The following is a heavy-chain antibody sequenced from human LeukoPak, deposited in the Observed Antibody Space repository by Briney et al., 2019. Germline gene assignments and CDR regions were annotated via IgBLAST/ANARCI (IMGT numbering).Heavy chain of an antibody. CDR3: ARQFYDISYHYYYYYYMDV. CDR1: GGSISSYY. V-gene: IGHV4-59*08. D-gene: IGHD3-9*01. J-gene: IGHJ6*03. CDR2: IYYSGST. Sequence: SETLSLTCTVSGGSISSYYWSWIRQPPGKGLEWIGYIYYSGSTYYNPSLKSRVTISVDTSKNQFSLKLSSVTAADTAVYYCARQFYDISYHYYYYYYMDVWDNGTTVIISS.